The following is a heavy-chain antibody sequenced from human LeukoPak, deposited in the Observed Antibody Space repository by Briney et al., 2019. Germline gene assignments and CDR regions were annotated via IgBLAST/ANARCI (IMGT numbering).Heavy chain of an antibody. CDR3: ARDRKIVVVIATLDY. V-gene: IGHV3-30-3*01. J-gene: IGHJ4*02. CDR1: GPTFNMYT. D-gene: IGHD2-15*01. Sequence: PGGSLRLSCAVSGPTFNMYTTHSVRQPPGNGLEWVALISYDGNNKYYADSVKGRFTISRDNSKNTLYLQMNSLRAEDTAVYYCARDRKIVVVIATLDYRGQGALVTVSS. CDR2: ISYDGNNK.